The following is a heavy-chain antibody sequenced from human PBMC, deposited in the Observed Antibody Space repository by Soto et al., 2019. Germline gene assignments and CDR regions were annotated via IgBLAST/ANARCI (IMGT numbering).Heavy chain of an antibody. V-gene: IGHV1-46*03. CDR1: GYTFTDYY. J-gene: IGHJ6*02. CDR2: INPSGVTT. D-gene: IGHD3-10*01. CDR3: ARSGVDYIALYGMEV. Sequence: QVHLVQSGAEVKKPGASVKVSCKASGYTFTDYYMHWVRQAPGQGLEWVGIINPSGVTTSYAQKFRGRVNMTRDTSTSTDYMELSSLRSEDTAVYYCARSGVDYIALYGMEVWGQGTTVTVSS.